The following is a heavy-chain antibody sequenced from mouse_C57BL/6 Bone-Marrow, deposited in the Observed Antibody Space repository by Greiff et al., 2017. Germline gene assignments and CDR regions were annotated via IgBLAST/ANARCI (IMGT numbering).Heavy chain of an antibody. J-gene: IGHJ2*01. V-gene: IGHV5-4*01. D-gene: IGHD1-1*01. CDR2: ISDGGSYT. CDR1: GFTFSSYA. CDR3: AREPTTTGFDY. Sequence: DVKLVESGGGLVKPGGSLKLSCAASGFTFSSYAMSWVRQTPEKRLEWVATISDGGSYTYYPDNVKGRFTISRDNAKNNLYLHMSHLKSEDTAMYYCAREPTTTGFDYWGQGTTLTVSS.